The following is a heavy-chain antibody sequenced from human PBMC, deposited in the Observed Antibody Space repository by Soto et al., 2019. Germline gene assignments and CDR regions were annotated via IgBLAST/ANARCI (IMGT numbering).Heavy chain of an antibody. V-gene: IGHV4-39*01. CDR2: IYYSGST. Sequence: PSETLSLTCTVSGGSISSSSYYWGWIRQPPGKGLEWIGSIYYSGSTYYNPSLKSRVTISVDTSKNQFSLKLSSVTAADTAVYYCARRQQWLDSYYFDYWGQGTLVTVSS. J-gene: IGHJ4*02. D-gene: IGHD6-19*01. CDR3: ARRQQWLDSYYFDY. CDR1: GGSISSSSYY.